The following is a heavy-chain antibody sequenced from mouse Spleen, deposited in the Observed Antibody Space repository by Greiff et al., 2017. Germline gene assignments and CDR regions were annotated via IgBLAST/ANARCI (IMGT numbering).Heavy chain of an antibody. CDR1: GYTFTSYV. J-gene: IGHJ1*01. V-gene: IGHV1-14*01. CDR3: ARLGLNWYFDV. D-gene: IGHD4-1*01. Sequence: EVKLVESGPELVKPGASVKMSCKASGYTFTSYVMHWVKQKPGQGLEWIGYINPYNDGTKYNEKFKGKATLTSDKSSSTAYMELSSLTSEDSAVYYCARLGLNWYFDVWGAGTTVTVSS. CDR2: INPYNDGT.